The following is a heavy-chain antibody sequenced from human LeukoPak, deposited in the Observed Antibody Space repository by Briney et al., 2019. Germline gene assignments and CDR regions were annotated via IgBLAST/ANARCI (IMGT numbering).Heavy chain of an antibody. J-gene: IGHJ4*02. CDR3: ARGDYDISGYIDY. V-gene: IGHV1-3*01. Sequence: ASVKVSCKAAGGTISNYVISWVRQAPGQGLEWMGWINAGNGNTKYSQKFQGRVTISRDTSASTAYMELSSLRSEDTALYYCARGDYDISGYIDYWGQGTLVTVSS. D-gene: IGHD3-22*01. CDR1: GGTISNYV. CDR2: INAGNGNT.